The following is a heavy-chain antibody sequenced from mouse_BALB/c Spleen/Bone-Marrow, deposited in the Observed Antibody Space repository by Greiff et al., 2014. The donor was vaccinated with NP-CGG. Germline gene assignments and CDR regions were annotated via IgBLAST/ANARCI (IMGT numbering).Heavy chain of an antibody. CDR3: ARNANWYFDV. CDR2: IDPSDSET. V-gene: IGHV1-61*01. CDR1: GYTFTSYW. Sequence: QVQLQQSGAELVRPGASVKLSCKASGYTFTSYWMNWVKQRPGQGLEWIGVIDPSDSETQHNQMFKDKATLTVDKPSSTVYMQLSSLTSEDSAVYYCARNANWYFDVWGAGTTVTVSS. J-gene: IGHJ1*01.